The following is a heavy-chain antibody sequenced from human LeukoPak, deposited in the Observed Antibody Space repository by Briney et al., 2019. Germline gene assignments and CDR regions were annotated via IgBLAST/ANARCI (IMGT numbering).Heavy chain of an antibody. CDR3: AREATIFDY. CDR1: DGSISPYY. CDR2: IYHSGST. Sequence: SETLSLTCTVADGSISPYYWSWSRQPPGKGLEWIGYIYHSGSTYYNPSLKSRVTISVDTSKNQLSLKLSSVTAADTAVYYCAREATIFDYWGQGTLVTVSS. D-gene: IGHD5-12*01. J-gene: IGHJ4*02. V-gene: IGHV4-59*12.